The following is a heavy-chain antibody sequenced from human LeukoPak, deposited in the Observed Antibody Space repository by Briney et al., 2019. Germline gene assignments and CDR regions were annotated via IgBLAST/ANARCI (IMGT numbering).Heavy chain of an antibody. CDR3: ARDGYVSNYMDV. Sequence: GGSLRLSCAASGFTVSSNFMSWVRQAPGKGLEWVSVIYSGGTTYYADSVKGRFTISRDNSRNTLYLQMNSLRAEDTAVYYCARDGYVSNYMDVWGKGTTATVSS. J-gene: IGHJ6*03. V-gene: IGHV3-53*01. CDR2: IYSGGTT. CDR1: GFTVSSNF. D-gene: IGHD1-1*01.